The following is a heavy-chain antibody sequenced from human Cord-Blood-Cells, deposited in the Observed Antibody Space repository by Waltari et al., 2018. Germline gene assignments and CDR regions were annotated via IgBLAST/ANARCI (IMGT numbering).Heavy chain of an antibody. CDR1: GSTFTGYY. CDR3: ARDYEGYYFDY. J-gene: IGHJ4*02. D-gene: IGHD3-3*01. Sequence: QVQLVQSGAEVKKPGASVKVSCKASGSTFTGYYMHWMRPAPGQGLEWMGWINPNSGGKNYAQKFQGRVTMTRDTSISTAYMELSRLRSDDTAVYYCARDYEGYYFDYWGQGTLVTVSS. CDR2: INPNSGGK. V-gene: IGHV1-2*02.